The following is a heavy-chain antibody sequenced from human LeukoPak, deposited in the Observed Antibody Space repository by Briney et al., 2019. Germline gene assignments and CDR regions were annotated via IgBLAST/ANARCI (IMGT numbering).Heavy chain of an antibody. CDR2: INHSGST. D-gene: IGHD6-13*01. J-gene: IGHJ3*02. CDR1: GGSFSGYY. Sequence: SETLSLTCAVYGGSFSGYYWSWIRQPPGKGLEWIGEINHSGSTNYNPSLKSRVTISVDTSKNQSSLKLSSVTAADTAVYYCARVIAAVARGRYAFDIWGQGTMVTVSS. V-gene: IGHV4-34*01. CDR3: ARVIAAVARGRYAFDI.